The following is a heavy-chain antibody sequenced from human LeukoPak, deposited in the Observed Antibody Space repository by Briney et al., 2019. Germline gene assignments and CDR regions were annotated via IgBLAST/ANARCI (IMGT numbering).Heavy chain of an antibody. J-gene: IGHJ4*02. CDR2: IWGSGGST. V-gene: IGHV3-23*01. Sequence: GGSLRLSCAASGFTFSSYAMSWVRQSPGKGLEGVSAIWGSGGSTLYAVSVKGRFPISGDNSKNTLYLKMNSLRAEDTAVYYCAKSSLIFGYCSSTSCYLNDYWGQGTLVTVSS. CDR3: AKSSLIFGYCSSTSCYLNDY. CDR1: GFTFSSYA. D-gene: IGHD2-2*01.